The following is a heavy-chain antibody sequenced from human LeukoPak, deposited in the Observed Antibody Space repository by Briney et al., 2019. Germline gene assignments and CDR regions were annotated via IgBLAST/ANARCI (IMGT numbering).Heavy chain of an antibody. V-gene: IGHV3-74*01. CDR3: ARDLTGGSEF. CDR2: INEDGRTI. D-gene: IGHD3-9*01. Sequence: PGGSLRLSCAVSGFTFSSYWMHWVRQAPGKGLVWVSRINEDGRTIDYADSVEGRFTIPRDNAKNTLYLQMNSLRVEDTAVYFCARDLTGGSEFWGQGTLVTVSS. J-gene: IGHJ4*02. CDR1: GFTFSSYW.